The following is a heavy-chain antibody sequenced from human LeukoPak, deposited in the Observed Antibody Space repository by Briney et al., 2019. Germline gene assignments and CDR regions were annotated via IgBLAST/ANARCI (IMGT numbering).Heavy chain of an antibody. CDR3: ARDRYYYDSGGDY. J-gene: IGHJ4*02. Sequence: SETLSLTCTVSGGSISGYYWNWIRQPPGKELEWIGYIYYSGNTNYNPSLKSRLTISVDTSKNHFSLKLSSVTAADTAVYYCARDRYYYDSGGDYWGQGTLVTVSS. CDR2: IYYSGNT. V-gene: IGHV4-59*01. CDR1: GGSISGYY. D-gene: IGHD3-22*01.